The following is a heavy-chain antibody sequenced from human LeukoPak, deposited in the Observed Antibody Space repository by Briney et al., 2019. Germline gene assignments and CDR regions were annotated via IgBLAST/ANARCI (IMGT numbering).Heavy chain of an antibody. D-gene: IGHD3-10*01. CDR1: GGSISSFSYY. CDR2: IYYSGST. Sequence: SETLSLTCTVSGGSISSFSYYWGWIRPPPGKGLEWIGTIYYSGSTYHNPSLKSRVTISGDTSKNQISLKLSSVTVADTAVYYCARHSEYYSGSGSASGYFDYWGQGTLVIVSS. V-gene: IGHV4-39*01. CDR3: ARHSEYYSGSGSASGYFDY. J-gene: IGHJ4*02.